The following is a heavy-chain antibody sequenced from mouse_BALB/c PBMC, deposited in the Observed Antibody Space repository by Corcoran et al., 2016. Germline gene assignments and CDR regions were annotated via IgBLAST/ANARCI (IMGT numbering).Heavy chain of an antibody. CDR3: AREVLITATGYFDY. Sequence: EVQLQQSGPELVKPGASVKISCKASGYSFTGYYMHWVKQSHVKSLEWIGRINPYNGATSYNQNFKDKASLTVDKSSSTAYMELHSLTSEDSAVYYCAREVLITATGYFDYWGQGTTLTVSS. CDR1: GYSFTGYY. D-gene: IGHD1-2*01. V-gene: IGHV1-26*01. CDR2: INPYNGAT. J-gene: IGHJ2*01.